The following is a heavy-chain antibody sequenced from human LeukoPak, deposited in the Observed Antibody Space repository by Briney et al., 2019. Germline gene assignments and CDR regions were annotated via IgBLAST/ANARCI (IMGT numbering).Heavy chain of an antibody. CDR3: ARVAPDCSSTSCYIDAFDI. J-gene: IGHJ3*02. V-gene: IGHV4-39*07. CDR1: GGSISSSSYY. D-gene: IGHD2-2*02. CDR2: IYYSGST. Sequence: SETLSLTCTVSGGSISSSSYYWGWIRQPPWKGLEWIGSIYYSGSTYYNPSLKSRVTISVDTSKNQFSLKLSSVTAADTAVYYCARVAPDCSSTSCYIDAFDIWGQGTMVTVSS.